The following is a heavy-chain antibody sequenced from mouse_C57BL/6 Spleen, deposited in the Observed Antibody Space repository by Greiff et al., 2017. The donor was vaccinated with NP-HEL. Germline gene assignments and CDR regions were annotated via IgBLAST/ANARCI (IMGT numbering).Heavy chain of an antibody. CDR2: ISYDGSN. D-gene: IGHD2-4*01. V-gene: IGHV3-6*01. J-gene: IGHJ4*01. Sequence: VQLKESGPGLVKPSQSLSLTCSVTGYSIPSGYYWNWIRQFPGNKREWMGYISYDGSNNYNPSLKNRISITRDTSKNPFFLKLNSVTTEDTATYYCAREGGYDYEGAMDYWGQGTSVTVSS. CDR1: GYSIPSGYY. CDR3: AREGGYDYEGAMDY.